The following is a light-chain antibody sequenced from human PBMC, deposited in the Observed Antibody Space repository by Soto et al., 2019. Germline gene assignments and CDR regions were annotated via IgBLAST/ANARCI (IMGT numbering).Light chain of an antibody. V-gene: IGKV1-5*03. Sequence: DIQMTQSPSTLSGSVGDRVTITCRASQTISSWLAWYQQKPGKAPKLLIYKASSLESGVPSRLSGSGSGTEFTLTISSLQPDDFATYYCQQYNSYSETFGQGTKVDIK. J-gene: IGKJ1*01. CDR3: QQYNSYSET. CDR1: QTISSW. CDR2: KAS.